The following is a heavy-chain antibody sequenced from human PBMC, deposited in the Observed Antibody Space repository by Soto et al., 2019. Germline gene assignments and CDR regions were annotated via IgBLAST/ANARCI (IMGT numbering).Heavy chain of an antibody. Sequence: ASVKVSCKASGYTFTNYGISWVRQAPGQGLEWMGWIGAYNGNTNYAQKVQGRVTMTTDTSTSTAYMELRSLRSDDTAVYYCARANCSGGSCYVFDYWGQGTLVTVSS. CDR1: GYTFTNYG. CDR2: IGAYNGNT. D-gene: IGHD2-15*01. V-gene: IGHV1-18*01. J-gene: IGHJ4*02. CDR3: ARANCSGGSCYVFDY.